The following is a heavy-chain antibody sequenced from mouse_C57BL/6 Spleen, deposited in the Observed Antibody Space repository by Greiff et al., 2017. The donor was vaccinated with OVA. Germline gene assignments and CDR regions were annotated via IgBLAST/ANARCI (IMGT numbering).Heavy chain of an antibody. CDR2: IDPSDSYT. CDR1: GYTFTSYW. V-gene: IGHV1-50*01. CDR3: ARPRGFAY. J-gene: IGHJ3*01. Sequence: QVQLKQSGAELVKPGASVKLSCKASGYTFTSYWMQWVKQRPGQGLEWIGEIDPSDSYTNYNQKFKGKATLTVDTSSSTAYMQLSSLTSEDSAVYYCARPRGFAYWGQGTLVTVSA.